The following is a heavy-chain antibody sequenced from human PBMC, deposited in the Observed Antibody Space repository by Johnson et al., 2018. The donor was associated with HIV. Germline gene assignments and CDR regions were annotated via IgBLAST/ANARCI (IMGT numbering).Heavy chain of an antibody. CDR2: ILIDGTT. J-gene: IGHJ3*02. V-gene: IGHV3-66*01. CDR1: GFTVSSSD. Sequence: VQLVESGGSLVQPGGSLRLSCAASGFTVSSSDMTWVRQAPGKGLGWVSVILIDGTTYYSDSVRGRFTISRDSSKNTLYLQMNSLRAEDAAVYYCARGCRDGYTCDAFDIWGQGTMVTVSS. D-gene: IGHD5-24*01. CDR3: ARGCRDGYTCDAFDI.